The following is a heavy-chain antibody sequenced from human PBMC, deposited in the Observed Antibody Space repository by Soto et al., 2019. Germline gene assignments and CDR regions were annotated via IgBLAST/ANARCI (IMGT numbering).Heavy chain of an antibody. J-gene: IGHJ4*02. CDR2: IYYSGGT. D-gene: IGHD3-9*01. CDR1: GGSVSSGSYS. Sequence: ASETLSLTCTVSGGSVSSGSYSYSWIRQPPGKGLEWIGYIYYSGGTKYNPSLKSRVTISLDTSKNQFSLKLRSVTAADTAIYYCARGGYDILTGSHSDYWGQGTLVTAPQ. CDR3: ARGGYDILTGSHSDY. V-gene: IGHV4-61*01.